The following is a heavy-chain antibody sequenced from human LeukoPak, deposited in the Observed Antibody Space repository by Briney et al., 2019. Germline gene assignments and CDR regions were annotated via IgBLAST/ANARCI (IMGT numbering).Heavy chain of an antibody. D-gene: IGHD6-13*01. CDR2: IDGNGGTT. J-gene: IGHJ4*02. Sequence: GGSLRLSCAASGFSFSSQNINWVRQAPGKWLEWLSYIDGNGGTTHYADSVGGRFTISRDNANNSLYLQINSLRVEDSALYYCARGYGSSWLHYWGPGTLVTVSS. CDR3: ARGYGSSWLHY. V-gene: IGHV3-48*04. CDR1: GFSFSSQN.